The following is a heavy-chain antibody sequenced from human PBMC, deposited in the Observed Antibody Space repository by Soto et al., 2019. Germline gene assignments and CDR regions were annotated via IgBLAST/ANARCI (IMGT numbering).Heavy chain of an antibody. CDR3: AKGGSGSYSNAFDI. J-gene: IGHJ3*02. D-gene: IGHD3-10*01. Sequence: SETLSLTCTVSGGSISSSSYYWAVIRQPPGKGLEWIGSTYYSGSTYYTPSLKSRVTISVDTSKNQFSLKLSSVTAADTAVYYCAKGGSGSYSNAFDIWGQGTMVTVAS. V-gene: IGHV4-39*01. CDR1: GGSISSSSYY. CDR2: TYYSGST.